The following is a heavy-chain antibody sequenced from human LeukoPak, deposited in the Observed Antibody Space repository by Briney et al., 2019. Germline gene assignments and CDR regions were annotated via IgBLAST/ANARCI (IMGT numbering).Heavy chain of an antibody. J-gene: IGHJ6*03. D-gene: IGHD5/OR15-5a*01. CDR1: GASITSHY. V-gene: IGHV4-59*11. CDR3: ARGALRDFYALFYMDI. Sequence: SATLSLTCTVSGASITSHYGICVRQSPEKGLGWIGDISSSGSTGYNPSLRGLVTISVDTSTNRFFLSLSSVTAADTAVYYCARGALRDFYALFYMDIWGKGTTVTVSS. CDR2: ISSSGST.